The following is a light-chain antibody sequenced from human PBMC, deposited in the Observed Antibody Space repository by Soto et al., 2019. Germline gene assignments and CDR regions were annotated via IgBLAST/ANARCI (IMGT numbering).Light chain of an antibody. CDR2: GAS. V-gene: IGKV3-20*01. J-gene: IGKJ1*01. CDR1: QSVSSH. CDR3: QQYGSSRT. Sequence: EIVLTQSPGILSLSPGERATLSCRASQSVSSHLAWYQQKPGQSPRLLIYGASSRATGIPDRFSGSGSGTDFTLTISRLEPEDFAVYYCQQYGSSRTFGQGTKVDIK.